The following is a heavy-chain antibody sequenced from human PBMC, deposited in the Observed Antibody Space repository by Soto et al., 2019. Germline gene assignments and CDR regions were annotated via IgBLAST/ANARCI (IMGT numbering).Heavy chain of an antibody. CDR3: VAGQYFFDY. CDR2: ISYDGSNK. V-gene: IGHV3-30*03. Sequence: ESGGGVVQPGRSLRLSCAASGFSFSSYGMQWVRQAPGKGLEWVAVISYDGSNKYYADSVKDRFTISRDNSKKTLYLQMNSLRADDTAVYYCVAGQYFFDYYGQGTLVTVSS. CDR1: GFSFSSYG. D-gene: IGHD6-19*01. J-gene: IGHJ4*02.